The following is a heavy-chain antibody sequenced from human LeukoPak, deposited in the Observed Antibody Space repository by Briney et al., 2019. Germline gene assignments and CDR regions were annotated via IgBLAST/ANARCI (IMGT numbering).Heavy chain of an antibody. CDR1: GYTFTNYD. D-gene: IGHD6-13*01. Sequence: AASVKVSCKTSGYTFTNYDINWVRLATGQGLEWMGWMHPNSGKTVYAQKLQGRVTMTRDTSTSTAYMELSSLRFEDTAVYYCAKGWRSSGWYEEGSWGQGTLVTVSS. CDR3: AKGWRSSGWYEEGS. J-gene: IGHJ5*02. CDR2: MHPNSGKT. V-gene: IGHV1-8*01.